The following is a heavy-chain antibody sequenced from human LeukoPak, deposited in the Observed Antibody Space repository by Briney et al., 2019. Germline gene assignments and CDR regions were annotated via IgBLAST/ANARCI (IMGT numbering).Heavy chain of an antibody. CDR1: GFMFSDYS. D-gene: IGHD3-10*02. CDR2: VGISSGNT. Sequence: PGGSLRLSCAASGFMFSDYSMNWVRQAPGKGLEWISYVGISSGNTKYADSVKGRFTISKDSSANTLYLQMNGLRAEDTAIYYCGKDMFRWAVDYWGQGTLVTVSS. J-gene: IGHJ4*02. CDR3: GKDMFRWAVDY. V-gene: IGHV3-48*01.